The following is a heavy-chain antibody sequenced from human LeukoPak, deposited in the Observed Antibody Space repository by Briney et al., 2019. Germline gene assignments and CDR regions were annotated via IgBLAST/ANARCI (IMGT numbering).Heavy chain of an antibody. J-gene: IGHJ5*02. D-gene: IGHD2-2*01. CDR1: GGSISSSSYY. CDR2: IYYSGST. Sequence: SETLSLTCTVSGGSISSSSYYWGWIRQPPGKGLERIGSIYYSGSTYYNPSLKSRVTISVDTSKNQFSLKLSSVTAADTAVYYCARDHRYQLLIVHWFDPWGQGTLVTVSS. V-gene: IGHV4-39*07. CDR3: ARDHRYQLLIVHWFDP.